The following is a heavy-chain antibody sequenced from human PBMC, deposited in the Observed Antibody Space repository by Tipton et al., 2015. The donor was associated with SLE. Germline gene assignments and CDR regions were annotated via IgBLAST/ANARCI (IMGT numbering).Heavy chain of an antibody. D-gene: IGHD3-10*01. CDR3: ARPTSLPGWFDP. V-gene: IGHV5-51*01. J-gene: IGHJ5*02. Sequence: RYSPSFEGQVTISADKSINTAYLQWNWLKASDTAMYYCARPTSLPGWFDPWGQGTLVTVSS.